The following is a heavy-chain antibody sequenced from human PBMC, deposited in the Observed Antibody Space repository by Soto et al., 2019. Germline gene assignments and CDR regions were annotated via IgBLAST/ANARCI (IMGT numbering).Heavy chain of an antibody. CDR1: GFTFSSYG. Sequence: QTGGSLRLSCAASGFTFSSYGMHWVRQAPGKGLEWVAVMSYDGSNKYYADSVKGRFTISRDNSKNTLYLQMNSLRAEDTAVYYCAKLYPRRTRTTGIKFDYWGQGTLVTVSS. J-gene: IGHJ4*02. CDR2: MSYDGSNK. CDR3: AKLYPRRTRTTGIKFDY. V-gene: IGHV3-30*18. D-gene: IGHD4-17*01.